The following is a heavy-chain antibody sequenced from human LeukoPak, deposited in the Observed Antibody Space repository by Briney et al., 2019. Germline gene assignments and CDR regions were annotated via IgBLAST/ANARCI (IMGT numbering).Heavy chain of an antibody. V-gene: IGHV1-46*01. D-gene: IGHD4-17*01. CDR3: ARGRGHTVTTRYYFDY. CDR1: GYTFTSYY. J-gene: IGHJ4*02. Sequence: ASVKVSCKASGYTFTSYYMHGVRQAPGQGLEWMGIINPSGGSTSYAQKFQGRVTMTRDTSTSTVYMELSSLRSEDTAVYYCARGRGHTVTTRYYFDYWGQGTLVTVSS. CDR2: INPSGGST.